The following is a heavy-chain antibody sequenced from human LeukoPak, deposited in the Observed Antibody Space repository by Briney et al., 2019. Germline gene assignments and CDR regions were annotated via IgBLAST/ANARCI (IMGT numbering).Heavy chain of an antibody. CDR3: ASLVAAAGTGAVDY. CDR1: GFTFSSYE. Sequence: GGSLRLSCAASGFTFSSYEMNWVRQAPGKGLVWVSRINSDGSGTSYADSVKGRFTISRDNAKNTLYLQMNSLRAEDTAVYYCASLVAAAGTGAVDYWGQGTLVTVSS. V-gene: IGHV3-74*01. J-gene: IGHJ4*02. D-gene: IGHD6-13*01. CDR2: INSDGSGT.